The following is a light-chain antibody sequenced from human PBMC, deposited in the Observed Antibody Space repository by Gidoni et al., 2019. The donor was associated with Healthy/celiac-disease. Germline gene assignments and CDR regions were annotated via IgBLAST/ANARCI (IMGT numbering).Light chain of an antibody. Sequence: EIVLTQSQATLSLSPGERATHSCRASQVVSNYLAWYQQKPVLTPRLLIYDASNSATGIPARFSGSGSGTDFTLTISSLEPEDLAVYYCQQRSNWPPKLTFGGGTKVEIK. CDR1: QVVSNY. CDR2: DAS. V-gene: IGKV3-11*01. CDR3: QQRSNWPPKLT. J-gene: IGKJ4*01.